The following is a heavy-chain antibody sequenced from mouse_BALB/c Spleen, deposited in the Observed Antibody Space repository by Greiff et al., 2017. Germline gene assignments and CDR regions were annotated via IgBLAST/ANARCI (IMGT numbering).Heavy chain of an antibody. CDR2: ISSGSSTI. V-gene: IGHV5-17*02. CDR3: ARMRYDGFDY. Sequence: EVHLVESGGGLVQPGGSRKLSCAASGFTFSSFGMHWVRQAPEKGLEWVAYISSGSSTIYYADTVKGRFTISRDNPKNTLFLQMTSLRSEDTAMYYCARMRYDGFDYWGQGTTLTVSS. D-gene: IGHD2-14*01. CDR1: GFTFSSFG. J-gene: IGHJ2*01.